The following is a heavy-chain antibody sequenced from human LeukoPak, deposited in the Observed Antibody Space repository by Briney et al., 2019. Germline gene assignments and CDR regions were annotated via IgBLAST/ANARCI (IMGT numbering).Heavy chain of an antibody. J-gene: IGHJ6*02. Sequence: PSETLSLTCAVYGGSFSGYYWSWIRQPPGKGLEWIGEINHSGSTNYNPSLKSRVTISVDTSKNQFSLKLSSVTAADTAVYYCARDGGSSWNYYYYGMDVWGQGTTVTVSS. CDR1: GGSFSGYY. CDR2: INHSGST. D-gene: IGHD6-13*01. CDR3: ARDGGSSWNYYYYGMDV. V-gene: IGHV4-34*01.